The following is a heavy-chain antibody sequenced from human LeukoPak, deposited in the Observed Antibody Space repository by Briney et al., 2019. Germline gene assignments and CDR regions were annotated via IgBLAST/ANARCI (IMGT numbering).Heavy chain of an antibody. J-gene: IGHJ4*02. Sequence: ASVKVSCKASGYTFSSCSINWVRQAPGQGLEYMGCIDTKTGNPTYAQGFTGRFVFSLDTSVSTAYLQISSLKAEDTAVYYCATHPSRNISYFPHWRQGALLPVSS. V-gene: IGHV7-4-1*02. CDR3: ATHPSRNISYFPH. CDR1: GYTFSSCS. CDR2: IDTKTGNP. D-gene: IGHD2/OR15-2a*01.